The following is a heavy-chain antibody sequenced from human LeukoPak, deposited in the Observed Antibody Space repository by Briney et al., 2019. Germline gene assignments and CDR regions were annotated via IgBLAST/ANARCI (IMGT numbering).Heavy chain of an antibody. J-gene: IGHJ4*02. CDR3: ARVMRNYYGSGSYYDPNYFDY. Sequence: SETLSLTCTASGGSISSSSYYWGWIRQPPGKGLEWIGSIYYSGSTYYNPSLKSRVTISVDTSKNQFSLKLSSVTAADTAVYYCARVMRNYYGSGSYYDPNYFDYWGQGTLVTVSS. CDR1: GGSISSSSYY. CDR2: IYYSGST. D-gene: IGHD3-10*01. V-gene: IGHV4-39*07.